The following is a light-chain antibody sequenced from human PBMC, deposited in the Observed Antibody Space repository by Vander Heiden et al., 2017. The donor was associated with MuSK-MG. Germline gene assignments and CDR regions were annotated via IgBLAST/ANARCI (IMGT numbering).Light chain of an antibody. CDR2: GNT. V-gene: IGLV1-40*01. CDR3: QSYDNSLSGFWV. CDR1: TSNIGAGYD. J-gene: IGLJ3*02. Sequence: QSVLTQPPSVSGAPGQRVPISCTGSTSNIGAGYDVHWYQQVPGTAPKLLIYGNTNRPSGVPDRFSGSKSGTSASLAVTGLQAEDEADYYCQSYDNSLSGFWVFGGGTKLTVL.